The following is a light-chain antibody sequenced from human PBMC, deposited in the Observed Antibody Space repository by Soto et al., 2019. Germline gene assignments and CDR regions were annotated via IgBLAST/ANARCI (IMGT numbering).Light chain of an antibody. Sequence: EIVLTQSPATLSLSPGERATLSCRASQSVSSSLAWHQQKPGQAPRLLIYDASNRATGIPARFSGSGSGTDFTLTISSLEPEDVAVYYCQQRSNWPPSFGPGTKVDIK. V-gene: IGKV3-11*01. CDR3: QQRSNWPPS. J-gene: IGKJ3*01. CDR1: QSVSSS. CDR2: DAS.